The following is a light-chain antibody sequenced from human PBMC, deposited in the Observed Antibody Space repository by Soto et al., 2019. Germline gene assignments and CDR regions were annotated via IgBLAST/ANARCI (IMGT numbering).Light chain of an antibody. J-gene: IGKJ5*01. V-gene: IGKV1-39*01. CDR1: QSISSF. CDR2: TTS. Sequence: DIQMTQSPSSLSASVGDRVTITCRTSQSISSFLTWYQHKPGNAPKLLIYTTSTLRSGVPSRFRGSGSGTHFTITITNVQAEDFATYYWQQSYSTPPITCGQGTRLDI. CDR3: QQSYSTPPIT.